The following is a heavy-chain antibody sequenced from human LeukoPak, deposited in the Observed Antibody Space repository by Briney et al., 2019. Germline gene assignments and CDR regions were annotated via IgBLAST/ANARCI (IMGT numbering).Heavy chain of an antibody. D-gene: IGHD3-22*01. CDR3: ARQIDDSSGYSHPDALDI. Sequence: SETLSLTCTVSGGSISSSSYYWGWIRQPPGKGLEWIGSIYYSGSTYYNPSLKSRVTISVDTSKNQFSLKLSSVTAADTAVYYCARQIDDSSGYSHPDALDIWGQGTMVTVSS. V-gene: IGHV4-39*01. CDR1: GGSISSSSYY. J-gene: IGHJ3*02. CDR2: IYYSGST.